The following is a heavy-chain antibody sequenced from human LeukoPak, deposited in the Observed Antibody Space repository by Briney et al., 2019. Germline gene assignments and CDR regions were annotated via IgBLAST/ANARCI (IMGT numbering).Heavy chain of an antibody. V-gene: IGHV1-69*04. D-gene: IGHD3-3*01. CDR3: ARPTRGDFWSGSNSPVYYYYYGMDV. CDR1: GGTFSSYA. Sequence: ASVKVSCKASGGTFSSYAISWVRQAPGQGLEWMGRIIPILGIANYAQKFQGRVTITADKSTSTAYMELSSLRPEDTAVYYCARPTRGDFWSGSNSPVYYYYYGMDVWGQGTTVTVSS. J-gene: IGHJ6*02. CDR2: IIPILGIA.